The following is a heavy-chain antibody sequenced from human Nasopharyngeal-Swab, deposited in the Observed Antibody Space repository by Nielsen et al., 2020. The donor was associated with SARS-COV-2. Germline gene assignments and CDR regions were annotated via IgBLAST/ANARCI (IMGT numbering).Heavy chain of an antibody. CDR2: IHTTGST. Sequence: SETLSLTCTVTGGSIGSTFYYWSWIRRPAGRGLEWIGRIHTTGSTNYNPSLKSRVTISVGTSKNLLFLKLTSVTAADTAVYYCARYTNGRMDYWGQGTLVTVSS. CDR1: GGSIGSTFYY. D-gene: IGHD2-8*01. V-gene: IGHV4-61*02. CDR3: ARYTNGRMDY. J-gene: IGHJ4*02.